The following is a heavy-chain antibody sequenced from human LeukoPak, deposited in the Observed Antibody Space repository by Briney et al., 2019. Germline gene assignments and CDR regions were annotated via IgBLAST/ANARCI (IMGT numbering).Heavy chain of an antibody. D-gene: IGHD3-22*01. Sequence: PGGSLRLSCAASGFTFSNYPMHWVRQAPGKGLEWVAVISYDGSNKYYADSVKGRFTISRDNSKNTLYLQMNSLRAEDTAVYYCARDHPEEYYYDSSGGYFDYWGQGTLVTVSS. CDR2: ISYDGSNK. V-gene: IGHV3-30*04. CDR1: GFTFSNYP. CDR3: ARDHPEEYYYDSSGGYFDY. J-gene: IGHJ4*02.